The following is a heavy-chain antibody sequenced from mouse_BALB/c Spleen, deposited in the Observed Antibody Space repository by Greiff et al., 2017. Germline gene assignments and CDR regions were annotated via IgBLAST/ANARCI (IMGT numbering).Heavy chain of an antibody. D-gene: IGHD2-2*01. V-gene: IGHV1S137*01. J-gene: IGHJ4*01. Sequence: QVHVKQSGAELVRPGVSVKISCKGSGYTFTDYAMHWVKQSHAKSLEWIGVISTYYGDASYNQKFKGKATMTVDKSSSTAYMELARLTSEDSAIYYCAREGGYRYAMDYWGQGTSVTVSS. CDR3: AREGGYRYAMDY. CDR1: GYTFTDYA. CDR2: ISTYYGDA.